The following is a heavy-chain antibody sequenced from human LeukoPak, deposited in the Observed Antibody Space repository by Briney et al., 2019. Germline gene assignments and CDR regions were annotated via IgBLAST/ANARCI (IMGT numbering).Heavy chain of an antibody. D-gene: IGHD6-19*01. CDR2: IKQDGSEK. CDR1: GFTFSSYW. J-gene: IGHJ6*03. Sequence: PGGSLRLSCAASGFTFSSYWMSWVRQAPGKGLEWVANIKQDGSEKYYVDSVKGRFTISRDNAKNSLYLQMNSLRAEDTAVYYCARVLKQWLVYYYYYMDVWGKGTTVTVSS. CDR3: ARVLKQWLVYYYYYMDV. V-gene: IGHV3-7*01.